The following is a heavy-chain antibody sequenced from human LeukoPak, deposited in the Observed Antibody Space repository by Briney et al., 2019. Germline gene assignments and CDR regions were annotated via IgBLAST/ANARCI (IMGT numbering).Heavy chain of an antibody. CDR1: GFTFSSYE. CDR2: ISSSGSTI. D-gene: IGHD3-22*01. Sequence: PGGSLRLSCAASGFTFSSYEMNWVRQAPGKGLEWVSYISSSGSTIYYADSVKGRFTISRDNAKNSLYLQMNSLRAEDTAVYYCARAANYYDSSDHPTWGQGTLVTVSS. CDR3: ARAANYYDSSDHPT. J-gene: IGHJ5*02. V-gene: IGHV3-48*03.